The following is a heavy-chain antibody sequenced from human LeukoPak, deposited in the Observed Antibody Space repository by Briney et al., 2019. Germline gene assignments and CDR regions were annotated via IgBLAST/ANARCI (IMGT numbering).Heavy chain of an antibody. CDR2: ISGSGDKT. V-gene: IGHV3-23*01. CDR3: AKTNGYYDL. CDR1: GFTFSSIG. D-gene: IGHD3-22*01. Sequence: GGSLRLSCAASGFTFSSIGMSWVRKAPGKGLEWVSSISGSGDKTYYADSVKGRFTISRDNSKSTMYLQMNSLRAEDTAVYHCAKTNGYYDLWGQGTLVIVSS. J-gene: IGHJ4*02.